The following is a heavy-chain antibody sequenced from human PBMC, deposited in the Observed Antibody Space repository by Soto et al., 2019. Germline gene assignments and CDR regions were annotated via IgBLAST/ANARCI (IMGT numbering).Heavy chain of an antibody. J-gene: IGHJ6*02. CDR1: GGSFSGYH. Sequence: QVQLQQWGAGLLKPSETLSLTCAVYGGSFSGYHWSWIRQPPGKGLEWIGEINHSGSTSYNLSLKSRVTISVDTSKNQFSLKVTSVTAADTAAYYCARGSGRGNGWGTYFYYGMDVWGQGTTVTVSS. D-gene: IGHD6-19*01. CDR2: INHSGST. V-gene: IGHV4-34*01. CDR3: ARGSGRGNGWGTYFYYGMDV.